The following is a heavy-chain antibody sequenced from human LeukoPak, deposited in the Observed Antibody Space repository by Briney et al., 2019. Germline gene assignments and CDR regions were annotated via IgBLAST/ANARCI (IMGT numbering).Heavy chain of an antibody. CDR1: GFTFSSYA. CDR3: ARPKNYDCGGDCYTGYFQH. CDR2: ISGSGGST. V-gene: IGHV3-23*01. D-gene: IGHD2-21*02. Sequence: GGSLRLSCAASGFTFSSYAMSWVRQAPGKGLEWVSAISGSGGSTYYADSVKGRFTISRDNSKNTLYLQMNSLRAEDAAVYYCARPKNYDCGGDCYTGYFQHWGQGTLVTVSS. J-gene: IGHJ1*01.